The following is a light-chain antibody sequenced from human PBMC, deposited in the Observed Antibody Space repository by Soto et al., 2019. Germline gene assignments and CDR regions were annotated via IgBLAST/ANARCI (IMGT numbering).Light chain of an antibody. V-gene: IGKV3-15*01. CDR2: GAS. J-gene: IGKJ1*01. Sequence: EIGMTQSPATLSVSPGERATLSCRASQSVSSNLAWYQQKPGQAPRLLIYGASTRATGIPVRFSGSGSGTEFTLTISSLQSEDFAVYYCQQYNNWPPWTFGQGTKVDI. CDR1: QSVSSN. CDR3: QQYNNWPPWT.